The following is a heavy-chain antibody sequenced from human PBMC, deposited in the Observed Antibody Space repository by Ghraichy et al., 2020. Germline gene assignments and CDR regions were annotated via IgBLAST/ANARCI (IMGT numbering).Heavy chain of an antibody. CDR3: ARDNPRDGYIH. CDR2: ISSSSSYI. Sequence: GGSLRLSCAASGFTFSSYSMNWVRQAPGKGLEWVSSISSSSSYIYYADSVKGRFTISRDNAKNSLYLQMNSLRAEDTAVYYCARDNPRDGYIHWGQGTLVTVSS. J-gene: IGHJ4*02. V-gene: IGHV3-21*01. CDR1: GFTFSSYS. D-gene: IGHD5-24*01.